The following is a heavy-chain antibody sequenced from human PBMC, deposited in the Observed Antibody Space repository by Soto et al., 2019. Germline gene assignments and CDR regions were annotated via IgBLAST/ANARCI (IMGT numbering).Heavy chain of an antibody. Sequence: GSLRLSCTVSGGSISSYYWSWIRQPPGKGLEWIGYIYYSGSTNYNPSLKSRVTISVDTSKNQFSLKLSSVTAADTAVYYCARHDHSYGSLYWGQGTLVTVSS. CDR1: GGSISSYY. CDR2: IYYSGST. CDR3: ARHDHSYGSLY. D-gene: IGHD5-18*01. J-gene: IGHJ4*02. V-gene: IGHV4-59*08.